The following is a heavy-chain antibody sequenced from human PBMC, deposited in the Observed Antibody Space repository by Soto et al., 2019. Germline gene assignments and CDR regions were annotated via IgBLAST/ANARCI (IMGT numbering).Heavy chain of an antibody. V-gene: IGHV4-34*01. D-gene: IGHD3-22*01. CDR1: GGSFSGYY. CDR2: INHSGST. Sequence: SETLSLTCAVYGGSFSGYYWSWIRQPPGKGLEWIGEINHSGSTNYNPSPKSRVTISVDMSKNQFSLKLSSVTAADTAVYYCARGRRPYYYDSSGYSGPATYYFDYWGQGTLVTSPQ. CDR3: ARGRRPYYYDSSGYSGPATYYFDY. J-gene: IGHJ4*02.